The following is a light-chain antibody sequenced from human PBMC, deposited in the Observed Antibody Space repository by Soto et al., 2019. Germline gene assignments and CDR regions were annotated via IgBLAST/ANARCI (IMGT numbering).Light chain of an antibody. V-gene: IGKV3-20*01. Sequence: EIVLTQSPDTLSLSPGEGATLSCRASQTVGTNYLTWYRQKPGQAPRLLIYDASIRATGIPDRFSGSGSGADFTLSISRLEPEDFAVYYCQHFGASPPYTFGQGTKLQIK. CDR1: QTVGTNY. CDR2: DAS. J-gene: IGKJ2*01. CDR3: QHFGASPPYT.